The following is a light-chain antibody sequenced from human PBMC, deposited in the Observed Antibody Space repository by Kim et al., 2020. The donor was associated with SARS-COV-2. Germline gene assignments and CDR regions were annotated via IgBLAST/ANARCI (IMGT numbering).Light chain of an antibody. J-gene: IGLJ3*02. CDR2: SNN. V-gene: IGLV1-44*01. CDR1: SSNIGSNA. Sequence: GQRIAISCSGDSSNIGSNAVTWDQQLPGTAPKLLIHSNNKRPSGVPDRFSGSKSGTSASLAISGLQSEDEADYYCAAWDDSLNGWVFGGGTKVTVL. CDR3: AAWDDSLNGWV.